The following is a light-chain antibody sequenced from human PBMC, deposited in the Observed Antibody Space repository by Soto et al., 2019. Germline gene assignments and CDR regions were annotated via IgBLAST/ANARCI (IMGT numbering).Light chain of an antibody. CDR1: QKSNTY. CDR2: AAS. J-gene: IGKJ2*01. Sequence: DIQMTQSPSSLSASVGDRVTITCRASQKSNTYLNWYQQKPGKAPKLLIYAASSLQSGVPSRFSGSRSGTDFTLTISSLQPEDFATYYCQQSYSIPYTFGQGTNLEI. CDR3: QQSYSIPYT. V-gene: IGKV1-39*01.